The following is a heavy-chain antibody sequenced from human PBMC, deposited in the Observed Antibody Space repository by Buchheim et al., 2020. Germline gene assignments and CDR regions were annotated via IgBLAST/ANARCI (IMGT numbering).Heavy chain of an antibody. J-gene: IGHJ3*02. V-gene: IGHV3-11*06. CDR1: GFTFSDYY. CDR2: ISSSSSYT. D-gene: IGHD3-22*01. Sequence: QMQLVESGGGLVKPGGSLRLSCAASGFTFSDYYMSWIRQAPGKGLGWVSYISSSSSYTNYADSVKGRFTISRDNAKNSLYLQMNSLRAEDTAVYYCASVLNYYDSSGYYIDAFDIWGQGT. CDR3: ASVLNYYDSSGYYIDAFDI.